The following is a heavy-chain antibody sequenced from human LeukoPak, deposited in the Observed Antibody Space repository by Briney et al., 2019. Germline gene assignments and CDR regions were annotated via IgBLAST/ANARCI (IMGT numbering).Heavy chain of an antibody. J-gene: IGHJ5*02. CDR3: GKISSVRAGDL. Sequence: ASVKISCKSSGYTFTDYYIHWVRQAPGQGLEWMGCINPNNGGTHYSQKFQGRVNMTRETHISTAYMEMSRVTSDDPAVYFCGKISSVRAGDLWGQGTPATVSS. V-gene: IGHV1-2*02. D-gene: IGHD2/OR15-2a*01. CDR2: INPNNGGT. CDR1: GYTFTDYY.